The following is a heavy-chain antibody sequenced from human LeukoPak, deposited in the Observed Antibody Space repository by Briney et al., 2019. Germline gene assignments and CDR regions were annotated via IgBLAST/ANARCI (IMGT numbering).Heavy chain of an antibody. Sequence: SETLSLTCTVSGYSISSGYYWGWIRPPPGKGLEWIGSIYHSGSTYYNPSLKSRVTISVDTSKNQFSLKPSSVTAADTAVYYCARGGSSGRGHYFDYWGQGTLVTVSS. CDR3: ARGGSSGRGHYFDY. V-gene: IGHV4-38-2*02. CDR1: GYSISSGYY. J-gene: IGHJ4*02. D-gene: IGHD6-6*01. CDR2: IYHSGST.